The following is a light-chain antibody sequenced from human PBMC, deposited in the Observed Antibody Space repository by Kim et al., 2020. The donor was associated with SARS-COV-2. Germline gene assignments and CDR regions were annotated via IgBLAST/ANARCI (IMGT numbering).Light chain of an antibody. V-gene: IGKV3-15*01. CDR2: AAS. Sequence: SPGERATLSCRASQSVSSNLAWYHHKPGQAPRLLIFAASTRATGIPDRFSGSGSGTEFSLTISSLQSEDFAVYYCLQYNNWPLWTFGQGTKVDIK. J-gene: IGKJ1*01. CDR3: LQYNNWPLWT. CDR1: QSVSSN.